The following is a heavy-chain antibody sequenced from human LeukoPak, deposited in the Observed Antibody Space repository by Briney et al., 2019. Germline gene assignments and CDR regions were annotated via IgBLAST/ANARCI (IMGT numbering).Heavy chain of an antibody. Sequence: SQTLSLTCTVSGGSISSGSYYWSWIRQPAGKGLEWIGRIYTSGSTNYNPSLKSRVTISVDTSKNQFSLKLSSVTAADTAVYYCARQRLVDGRFGYWGQGTLVTVSS. D-gene: IGHD6-19*01. CDR2: IYTSGST. CDR1: GGSISSGSYY. CDR3: ARQRLVDGRFGY. J-gene: IGHJ4*02. V-gene: IGHV4-61*02.